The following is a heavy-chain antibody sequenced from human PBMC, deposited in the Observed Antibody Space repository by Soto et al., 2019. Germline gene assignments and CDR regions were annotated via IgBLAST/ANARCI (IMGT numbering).Heavy chain of an antibody. CDR1: GGSVSSRSYY. Sequence: XGSLALTCTVSGGSVSSRSYYWGWIRQPPGKGLEWIGSIYYSGSTYYNPSLKSRVTISVDTSKNQFSLKLSSVTAADTAVYYCARHVPLMAYQLLSGWFDPWGQGTLVTVSS. V-gene: IGHV4-39*01. D-gene: IGHD2-2*01. CDR2: IYYSGST. J-gene: IGHJ5*02. CDR3: ARHVPLMAYQLLSGWFDP.